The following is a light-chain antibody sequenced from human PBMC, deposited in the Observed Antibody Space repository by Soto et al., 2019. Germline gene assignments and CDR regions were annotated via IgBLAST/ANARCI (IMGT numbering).Light chain of an antibody. CDR3: RQYNNLPQT. CDR1: QSVSSN. Sequence: EIVMTQSPATLSVSPGERATLSCRASQSVSSNLAWYQQKPGQAPRLLIYGASTRATGIPARFSGSGYGTEITLPISSLQSEDFAVYYCRQYNNLPQTFGQGTTVEIK. V-gene: IGKV3-15*01. J-gene: IGKJ1*01. CDR2: GAS.